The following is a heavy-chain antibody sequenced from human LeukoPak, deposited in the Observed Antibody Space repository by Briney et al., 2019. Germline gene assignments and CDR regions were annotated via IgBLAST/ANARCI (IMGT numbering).Heavy chain of an antibody. D-gene: IGHD6-13*01. Sequence: ASVTVSCKASGYTFTTYYVHWVRQAPGQGLEWMGIINPSGGSTTYAQKFRGRLTMTRDMSTSTAYMELSSLRSEDTAVYYCARDQDSSSFTFDYWGQGTLVTVSS. CDR2: INPSGGST. V-gene: IGHV1-46*01. CDR1: GYTFTTYY. CDR3: ARDQDSSSFTFDY. J-gene: IGHJ4*02.